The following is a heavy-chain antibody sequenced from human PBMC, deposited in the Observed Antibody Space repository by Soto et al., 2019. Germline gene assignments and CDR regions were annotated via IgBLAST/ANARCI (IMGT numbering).Heavy chain of an antibody. CDR2: IYYSGST. V-gene: IGHV4-30-4*01. CDR3: ARDSSSWPNWFDP. Sequence: SETLSLTCTVSGGSTSSGDYYWSWICQPPGKGLEWIGYIYYSGSTYYNPSLKSRVTISVDTSKNQFSLKLSSVTAADTAVYYCARDSSSWPNWFDPWGQGTLVTVSS. D-gene: IGHD6-13*01. J-gene: IGHJ5*02. CDR1: GGSTSSGDYY.